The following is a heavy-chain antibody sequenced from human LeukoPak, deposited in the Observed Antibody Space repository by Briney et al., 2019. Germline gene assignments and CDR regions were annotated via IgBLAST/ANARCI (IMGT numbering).Heavy chain of an antibody. Sequence: GASVKVSCKASGYTFTSYYMHWVRQAPGRGLEWMGIINPSGGSTSYAQKFQGRVTMTRDMSTSTVYMELSSLRSEDTAVYYCARTGPQIKAHLYMDVWGKGTTVTVSS. J-gene: IGHJ6*03. CDR1: GYTFTSYY. CDR2: INPSGGST. CDR3: ARTGPQIKAHLYMDV. V-gene: IGHV1-46*01. D-gene: IGHD1-14*01.